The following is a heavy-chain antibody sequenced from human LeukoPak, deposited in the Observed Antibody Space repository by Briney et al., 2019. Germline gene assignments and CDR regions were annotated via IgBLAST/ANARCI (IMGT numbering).Heavy chain of an antibody. CDR2: INHSGST. Sequence: PSETLSLTCAVYGGSFSGYYWSWIRQPPGKGLEWIGEINHSGSTNYNPCLKSRVTISVDTSKNQFSLKLSSVTAADTAVYYCARIMGGGATTYYFDYWGQGTLVTVSS. J-gene: IGHJ4*02. CDR3: ARIMGGGATTYYFDY. CDR1: GGSFSGYY. V-gene: IGHV4-34*01. D-gene: IGHD1-26*01.